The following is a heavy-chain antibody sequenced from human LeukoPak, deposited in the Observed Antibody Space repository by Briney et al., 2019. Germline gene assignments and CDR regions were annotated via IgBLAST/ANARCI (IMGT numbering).Heavy chain of an antibody. CDR2: INPSSGGT. D-gene: IGHD6-13*01. CDR3: AKDQQGDLDY. J-gene: IGHJ4*02. V-gene: IGHV1-2*02. Sequence: ASVTVSFMASGYTFTGYYMHWVRQAPGQGLEWMGWINPSSGGTNYAQKFQGRVTMTRDTSISTAYMELSRLRSDDTAVYYCAKDQQGDLDYWGQGTLVTVSS. CDR1: GYTFTGYY.